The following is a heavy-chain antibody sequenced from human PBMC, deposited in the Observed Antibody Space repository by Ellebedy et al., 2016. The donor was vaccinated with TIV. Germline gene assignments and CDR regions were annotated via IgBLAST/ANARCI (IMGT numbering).Heavy chain of an antibody. CDR2: IYGGGTI. CDR3: ARPTVPATICGACGMDV. CDR1: GFTVSNNY. J-gene: IGHJ6*02. D-gene: IGHD2-2*01. Sequence: GESLKISCAASGFTVSNNYMSWVRQAPGKGLEWVSVIYGGGTIRYADSVKGRFTISRDNSKNTVDLQMNSLRAEDTAVYYCARPTVPATICGACGMDVWGQGTTVTVSS. V-gene: IGHV3-53*01.